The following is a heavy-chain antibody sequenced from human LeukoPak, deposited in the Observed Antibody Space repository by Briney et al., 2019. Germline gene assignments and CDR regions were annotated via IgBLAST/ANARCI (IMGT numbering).Heavy chain of an antibody. J-gene: IGHJ4*02. CDR1: GYTFTGYY. CDR2: INPNSGDT. Sequence: ASVKVSCKASGYTFTGYYMHWVRQAPGQGLEWMGWINPNSGDTNYAKKFQGRVTMTRDTSINTAYMEVSRLRTDDTAVYYCAKNPYEYYFDYWGQGTLVTVSS. V-gene: IGHV1-2*02. D-gene: IGHD5-12*01. CDR3: AKNPYEYYFDY.